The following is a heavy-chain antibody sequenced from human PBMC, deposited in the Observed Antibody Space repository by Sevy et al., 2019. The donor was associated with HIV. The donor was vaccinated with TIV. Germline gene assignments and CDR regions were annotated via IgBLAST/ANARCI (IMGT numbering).Heavy chain of an antibody. V-gene: IGHV3-33*01. D-gene: IGHD3-3*01. Sequence: GGSLRLSCVASGFTLSSHGMHWVRQAPGKGLEWVSLIWYDGSHKFYADSLKGRFTISRDNSKNTLYLQMNSLRAEDTAVYYCARTYDFWSTYYTGSYYYYGMDVWGQGTTVTVSS. J-gene: IGHJ6*02. CDR2: IWYDGSHK. CDR3: ARTYDFWSTYYTGSYYYYGMDV. CDR1: GFTLSSHG.